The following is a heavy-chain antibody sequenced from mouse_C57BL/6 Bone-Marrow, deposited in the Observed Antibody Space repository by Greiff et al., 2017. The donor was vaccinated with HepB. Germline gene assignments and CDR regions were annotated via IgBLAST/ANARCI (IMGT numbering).Heavy chain of an antibody. J-gene: IGHJ3*01. CDR3: ARGGWLLLPPFAY. CDR2: IDPSDSYT. CDR1: GYTFTSYW. V-gene: IGHV1-50*01. D-gene: IGHD2-3*01. Sequence: VQLQQPGAELVKPGASVKLSCKASGYTFTSYWMQWVKQRPGQGLEWIGEIDPSDSYTNYNQKFKGKATLTVDTSSSTAYMQLSSLTSEDSAVYYCARGGWLLLPPFAYWGQGTLVTVSA.